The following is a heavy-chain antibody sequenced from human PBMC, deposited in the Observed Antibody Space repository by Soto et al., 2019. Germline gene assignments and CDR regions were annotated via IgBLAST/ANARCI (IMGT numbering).Heavy chain of an antibody. V-gene: IGHV4-59*01. D-gene: IGHD6-13*01. J-gene: IGHJ5*02. CDR1: GGSISIYY. Sequence: SETLSLTCTVSGGSISIYYWSWIRHPPGKGLEWIGYIYYSGSTNYNPSLKSRVTISVDTSKNQFSLKLSSVTAADTAVYYCARDRDSSSYFNWFDPWGQGTLVTVSS. CDR2: IYYSGST. CDR3: ARDRDSSSYFNWFDP.